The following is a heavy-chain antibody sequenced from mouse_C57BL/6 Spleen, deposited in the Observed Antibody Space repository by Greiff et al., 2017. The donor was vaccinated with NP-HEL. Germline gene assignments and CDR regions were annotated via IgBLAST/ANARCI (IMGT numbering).Heavy chain of an antibody. CDR1: GYSFTGYY. J-gene: IGHJ3*01. CDR3: ASNWEKGAWFAY. Sequence: VQLQQSGPELVKPGASVKISCKASGYSFTGYYMNWVKQSPEKSLEWIGEINPSTGGTTYNQKFKAKATLTVDKSSSTAYMQLKSLTSEDSAVYYCASNWEKGAWFAYWGQGTLVTVSA. CDR2: INPSTGGT. V-gene: IGHV1-42*01. D-gene: IGHD4-1*01.